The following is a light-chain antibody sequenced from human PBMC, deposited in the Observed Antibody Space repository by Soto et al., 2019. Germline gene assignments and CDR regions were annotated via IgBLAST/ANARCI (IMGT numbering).Light chain of an antibody. J-gene: IGLJ1*01. Sequence: QSVLTQPPSVSGAPGQRVTISCTGSSSNIGAGYDVHWYQQLPGTAPNLLIYGNSNRPSGVPDRFSGSKSGTSASLAITGLQAEDEADYYCQSYDSSLSVVFGTGTKLTVL. CDR2: GNS. CDR3: QSYDSSLSVV. CDR1: SSNIGAGYD. V-gene: IGLV1-40*01.